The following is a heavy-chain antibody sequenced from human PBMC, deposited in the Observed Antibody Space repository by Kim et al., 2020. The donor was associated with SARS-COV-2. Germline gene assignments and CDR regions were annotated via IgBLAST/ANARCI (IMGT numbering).Heavy chain of an antibody. CDR3: ARKSVGVPLDY. Sequence: SETLSLTCAVYGGSFSGYYWSWIRQPPGKGLEWIGEINHSGSTNYNPSLKSRVTISVDTSKNQFSLKLSSVTAADTAVYYCARKSVGVPLDYWGQGTLVTVSS. D-gene: IGHD2-15*01. CDR1: GGSFSGYY. J-gene: IGHJ4*02. V-gene: IGHV4-34*01. CDR2: INHSGST.